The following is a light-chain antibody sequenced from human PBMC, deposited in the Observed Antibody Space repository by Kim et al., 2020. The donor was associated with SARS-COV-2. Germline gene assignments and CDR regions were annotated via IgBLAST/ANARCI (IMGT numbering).Light chain of an antibody. CDR1: QGISTY. CDR2: AAS. J-gene: IGKJ2*01. V-gene: IGKV1-39*01. Sequence: IQMTQSPSSLSASVGDRVTITCRASQGISTYLIWYQQRPGKAPTLLIYAASSLPSGVPPRFSGGGSGTNFHLTISSLKPEDFATYYCQQCYSTLGKGTKLEI. CDR3: QQCYST.